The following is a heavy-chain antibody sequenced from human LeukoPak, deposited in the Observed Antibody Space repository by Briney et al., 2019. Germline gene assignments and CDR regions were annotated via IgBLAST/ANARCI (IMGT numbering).Heavy chain of an antibody. CDR3: ARGLGRGVIRWFDP. V-gene: IGHV1-2*02. D-gene: IGHD3-10*01. Sequence: ASVKVSCKASGYTFTGYYMHWVGQAPGQGLEWMGWINPNSGGTNYAQKFQGRVTMTRDTSISTAYMELSRLRSDDTAVYYCARGLGRGVIRWFDPWGQGTLVTVSS. CDR1: GYTFTGYY. J-gene: IGHJ5*02. CDR2: INPNSGGT.